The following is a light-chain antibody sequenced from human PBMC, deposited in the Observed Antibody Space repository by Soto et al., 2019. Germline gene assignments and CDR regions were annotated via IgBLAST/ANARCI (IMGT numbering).Light chain of an antibody. CDR3: LQDHSYPLT. CDR2: AAS. CDR1: QDIRSD. V-gene: IGKV1-6*01. Sequence: IQMNQSPSTLSASVGDRVTITCRASQDIRSDLGWYQQRPGKAPKLLIYAASSLQSGVPSRFSGSGSGTDFTLTISSLQPEDFATYYCLQDHSYPLTFGGGTKVAIK. J-gene: IGKJ4*01.